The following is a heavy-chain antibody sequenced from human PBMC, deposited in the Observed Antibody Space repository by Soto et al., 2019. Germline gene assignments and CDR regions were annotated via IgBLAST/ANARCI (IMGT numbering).Heavy chain of an antibody. CDR3: ARDKRVSVPAKYSSSWYNY. CDR2: ISSSGSTI. V-gene: IGHV3-11*01. Sequence: GGSLRLSCAASGFTFSDYYMSWIRQAPGKGLEWVSYISSSGSTIYYADSVKGRFTISRDNAKNSLYLQMNSLRAEDTAVYYCARDKRVSVPAKYSSSWYNYWGQGTLVTVSS. J-gene: IGHJ4*02. CDR1: GFTFSDYY. D-gene: IGHD6-13*01.